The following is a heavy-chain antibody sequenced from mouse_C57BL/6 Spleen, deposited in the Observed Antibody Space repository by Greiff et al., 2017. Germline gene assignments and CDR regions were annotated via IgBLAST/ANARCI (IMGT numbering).Heavy chain of an antibody. D-gene: IGHD2-3*01. J-gene: IGHJ4*01. CDR3: ARPGYSYYYAMDY. CDR1: GFTFSDYG. CDR2: ISSGSSTI. Sequence: EVKLQESGGGLVKPGGSLKLSCAASGFTFSDYGMHWVRQAPEKGLEWVAYISSGSSTIYYADTVKGRFTISRDNAKNTLFLQMTSLRSEDTAMYYCARPGYSYYYAMDYWGQGTSVTVSS. V-gene: IGHV5-17*01.